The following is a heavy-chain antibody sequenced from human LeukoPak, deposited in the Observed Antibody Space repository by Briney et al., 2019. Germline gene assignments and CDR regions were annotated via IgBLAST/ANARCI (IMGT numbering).Heavy chain of an antibody. CDR1: GYTFTGYY. CDR3: AREILPGDFWSGYIDY. J-gene: IGHJ4*02. V-gene: IGHV1-2*02. D-gene: IGHD3-3*01. CDR2: INPNSGGT. Sequence: GASVKVSCKASGYTFTGYYMHWVRQAPGQGLEWMGWINPNSGGTNYAQKFQGRVTMTRDTSISTAYMELSRLRSDDTAVYYCAREILPGDFWSGYIDYWGQGTLVTVSS.